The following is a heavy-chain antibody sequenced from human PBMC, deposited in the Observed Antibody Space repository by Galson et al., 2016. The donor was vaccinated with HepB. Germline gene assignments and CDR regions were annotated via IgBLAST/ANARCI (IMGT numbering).Heavy chain of an antibody. D-gene: IGHD6-13*01. V-gene: IGHV4-39*01. CDR1: PGSVTTNSYF. CDR2: IYHTGST. J-gene: IGHJ2*01. Sequence: ETLSLTCTVSPGSVTTNSYFWGWVRQPPGKGLEWIGSIYHTGSTYYNPSLKSRVTLSVDTSKDQFSLKLTSVTAADTALYFCARRTNAGFSSRWFQDWYFDLWGRGTLVTVSS. CDR3: ARRTNAGFSSRWFQDWYFDL.